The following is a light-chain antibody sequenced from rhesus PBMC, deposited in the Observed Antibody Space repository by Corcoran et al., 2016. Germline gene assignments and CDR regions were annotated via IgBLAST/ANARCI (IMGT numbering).Light chain of an antibody. CDR3: TSYADNSTYI. J-gene: IGLJ1*01. CDR1: SSDIGGYKY. CDR2: DVN. Sequence: QAALTQPPSVSGSPGQSVTISCTGTSSDIGGYKYVSWYQQHPGKAPKLMIYDVNQRPSGVSDRFSGSKSGSTASLTVSGLQTEDEADYYCTSYADNSTYIFGSGTRLTVL. V-gene: IGLV2-23*01.